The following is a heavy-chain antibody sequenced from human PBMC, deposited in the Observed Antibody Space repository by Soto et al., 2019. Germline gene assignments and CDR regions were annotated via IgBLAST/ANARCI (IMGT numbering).Heavy chain of an antibody. D-gene: IGHD2-2*02. CDR3: ATYTSLDY. CDR1: GFTVSNNY. CDR2: IYSGGST. V-gene: IGHV3-53*02. Sequence: EVQLVETGGGLIQPGGSLRLSCAASGFTVSNNYMSWVRQAPGKGLEWVSLIYSGGSTFYADSVRGRFTISRDNSKNTLFLQMNSLRAEDTAVYFCATYTSLDYWGQGTLVTVSS. J-gene: IGHJ4*02.